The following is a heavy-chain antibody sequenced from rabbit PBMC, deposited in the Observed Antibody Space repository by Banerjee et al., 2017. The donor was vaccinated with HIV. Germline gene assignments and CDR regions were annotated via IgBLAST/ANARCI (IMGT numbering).Heavy chain of an antibody. V-gene: IGHV1S40*01. CDR1: GFSFSSSCY. Sequence: QSLEESGGDLVKPGASLTLTCTASGFSFSSSCYMCWVRQAPGKGLEWIGCIYAGSYGNSYYASWAKGRFTISKASSTTVTLQMTSLTAADTATYFCARGNYAGITYYLWGPGTLVTVS. CDR2: IYAGSYGNS. D-gene: IGHD8-1*01. J-gene: IGHJ6*01. CDR3: ARGNYAGITYYL.